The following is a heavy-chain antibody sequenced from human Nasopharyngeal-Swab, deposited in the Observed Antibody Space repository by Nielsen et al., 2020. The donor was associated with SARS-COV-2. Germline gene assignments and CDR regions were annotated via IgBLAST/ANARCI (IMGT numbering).Heavy chain of an antibody. Sequence: WLVQAPGQGLEWMGGIIPIFGTANYAQKFQGRVSITADESTRTAYMELTSLRSEDTAVYYCARDAEGRDYYYYMDVWGKGTTVTVSS. CDR2: IIPIFGTA. V-gene: IGHV1-69*01. CDR3: ARDAEGRDYYYYMDV. J-gene: IGHJ6*03.